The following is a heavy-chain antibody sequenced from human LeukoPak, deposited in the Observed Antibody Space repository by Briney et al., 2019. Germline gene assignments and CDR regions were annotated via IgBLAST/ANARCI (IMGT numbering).Heavy chain of an antibody. Sequence: SETLSLTCAVSGGSISSGGYSWSWIRQPPGKGLEWIGYIYHSGSTNYNPSLKSRVTISVDTSKNQFSLKLSSVTAADTAVYYCARGLRTLKPFDYWGQGTLVTVSS. CDR1: GGSISSGGYS. CDR2: IYHSGST. D-gene: IGHD3-10*01. V-gene: IGHV4-30-2*01. CDR3: ARGLRTLKPFDY. J-gene: IGHJ4*02.